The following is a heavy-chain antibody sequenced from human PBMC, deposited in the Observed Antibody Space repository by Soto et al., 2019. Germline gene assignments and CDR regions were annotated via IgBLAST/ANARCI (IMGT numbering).Heavy chain of an antibody. D-gene: IGHD3-22*01. V-gene: IGHV4-31*03. CDR3: AREERDYLDSSGSLDY. J-gene: IGHJ4*02. Sequence: SETLSLTCTVSGGSISSGGYYWSWIRQHPGKGLEWIGYIYYSGSTYYNPSLKSRVTISVDTSKNQFSLKLSSVTAADTAVYYCAREERDYLDSSGSLDYWGQGTLVTVSS. CDR2: IYYSGST. CDR1: GGSISSGGYY.